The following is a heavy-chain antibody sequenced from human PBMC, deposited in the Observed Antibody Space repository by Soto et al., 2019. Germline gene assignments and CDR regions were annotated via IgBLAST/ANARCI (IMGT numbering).Heavy chain of an antibody. D-gene: IGHD6-13*01. V-gene: IGHV1-69*13. CDR1: GGTFSSYA. Sequence: GASVKVSCKASGGTFSSYAISWVRQAPGQGLEWMGGIIPIFGTANYAQKSQGRVTITADESTSTAYMELSSLRSEDTAVYYCAREGETEDRATHIAAAGILFDYWGQGTLVTVSS. CDR3: AREGETEDRATHIAAAGILFDY. CDR2: IIPIFGTA. J-gene: IGHJ4*02.